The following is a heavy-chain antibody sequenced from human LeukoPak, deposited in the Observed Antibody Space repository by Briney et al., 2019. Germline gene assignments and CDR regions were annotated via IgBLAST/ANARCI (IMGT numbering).Heavy chain of an antibody. V-gene: IGHV1-18*04. CDR1: GYTFTSYG. CDR2: ISAYNGNT. Sequence: ASVTVSCKASGYTFTSYGISWVRQAPGQGVEGMGWISAYNGNTNYAQKLQGRVTMTPDTSTSTAYMELRSLRSDDTAVYYCARERGRSPVWFDPWGQGTLVTVSS. CDR3: ARERGRSPVWFDP. J-gene: IGHJ5*02. D-gene: IGHD3-10*01.